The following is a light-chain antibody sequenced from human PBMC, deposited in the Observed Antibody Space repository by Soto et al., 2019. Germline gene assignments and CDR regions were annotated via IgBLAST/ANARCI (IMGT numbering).Light chain of an antibody. V-gene: IGKV3-11*01. CDR1: QSVSSY. Sequence: EIVLTQSPATLSLSPGERATLSCRASQSVSSYLAWYQQKPGQAPRLLFYDASNRATGIPARFSGSGSGTDFTLTISSLEPEDVAVYYRQQRSNWLSFRGGTKVEIK. CDR3: QQRSNWLS. CDR2: DAS. J-gene: IGKJ4*01.